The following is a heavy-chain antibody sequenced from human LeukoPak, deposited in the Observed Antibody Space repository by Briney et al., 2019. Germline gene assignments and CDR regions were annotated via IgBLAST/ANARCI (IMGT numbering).Heavy chain of an antibody. CDR2: IKHSGST. D-gene: IGHD3-22*01. V-gene: IGHV4-34*01. Sequence: SETLSLTCAVYGGSFSGYYWSWIRQPPGKGLEWIGEIKHSGSTNYNPSLKSRVTISVDTSKNQFSLKLSSVTAADTAVYYCARGHNYYDSSGYYYWGQGTLVTVSS. CDR3: ARGHNYYDSSGYYY. CDR1: GGSFSGYY. J-gene: IGHJ4*02.